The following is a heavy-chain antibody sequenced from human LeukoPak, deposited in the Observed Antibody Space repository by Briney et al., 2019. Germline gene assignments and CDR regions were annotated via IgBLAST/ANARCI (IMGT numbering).Heavy chain of an antibody. CDR1: GYTFTRYA. CDR2: INMYTANP. V-gene: IGHV7-4-1*02. D-gene: IGHD3-16*01. J-gene: IGHJ4*02. Sequence: ASVKVSCKASGYTFTRYAINWLRQAPGQGLEWKGWINMYTANPAYAQGFTERFVFSLDTSVTTAYLQISNLKTEDTAVYYCARHDNDDDFDYWGQGTLVTVSS. CDR3: ARHDNDDDFDY.